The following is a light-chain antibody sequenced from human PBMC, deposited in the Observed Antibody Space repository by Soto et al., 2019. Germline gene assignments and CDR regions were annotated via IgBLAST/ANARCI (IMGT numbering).Light chain of an antibody. CDR3: QQASSLPLT. CDR1: QGISRY. Sequence: DIQMTQSPSSVSASVGDSVTITCRASQGISRYLTWYQQKPGKAPKLLIFSASTLQTGVPSRFSGNGSGTDFTLTISSLLPEDLATYYCQQASSLPLTFGGGTKVEIK. J-gene: IGKJ4*01. V-gene: IGKV1D-12*01. CDR2: SAS.